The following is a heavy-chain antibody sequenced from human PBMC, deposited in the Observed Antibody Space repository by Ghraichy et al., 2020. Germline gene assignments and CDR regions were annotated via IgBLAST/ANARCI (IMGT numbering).Heavy chain of an antibody. V-gene: IGHV1-2*02. CDR3: ARDPAAAGGYFDL. D-gene: IGHD2-15*01. CDR2: INRNSGAT. J-gene: IGHJ2*01. Sequence: ASVKVSCKASGHTFTGYYMHWVRQAPGQGLEWMGWINRNSGATKYAQKFQGRVTMTRDTSISTDYMELSRLTSDDTAVYYCARDPAAAGGYFDLWGRGTLVTVSS. CDR1: GHTFTGYY.